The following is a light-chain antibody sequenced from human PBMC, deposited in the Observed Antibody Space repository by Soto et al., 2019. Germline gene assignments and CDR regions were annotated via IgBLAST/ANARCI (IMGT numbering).Light chain of an antibody. V-gene: IGKV3-15*01. CDR2: GAS. Sequence: EIVMTQSPSTLSVSPGEVATLSCRASQSISSNLAWYQQKPGQAPRLIYGASTRATGVPARFSGSGSGTEFTLTISSLQSEDFAVYYCQQYNNWPRTFGQGTKVAIK. CDR3: QQYNNWPRT. CDR1: QSISSN. J-gene: IGKJ1*01.